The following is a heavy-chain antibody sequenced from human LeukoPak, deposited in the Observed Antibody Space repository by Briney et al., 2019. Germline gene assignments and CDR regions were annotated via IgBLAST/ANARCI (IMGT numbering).Heavy chain of an antibody. CDR2: INSDGSST. V-gene: IGHV3-74*01. J-gene: IGHJ4*02. D-gene: IGHD2-2*01. CDR3: AREPPVTSCYDY. Sequence: GGSLRLSCAASGFTFSSYWMHWVRQAPGKGLVWVSRINSDGSSTSYADSVKGRFTISRVNAKNTLYLQMNSLRAEDTAVYYCAREPPVTSCYDYWGQGTLVTVSS. CDR1: GFTFSSYW.